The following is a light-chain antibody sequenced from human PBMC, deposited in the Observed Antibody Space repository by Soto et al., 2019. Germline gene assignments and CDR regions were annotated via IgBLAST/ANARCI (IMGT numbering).Light chain of an antibody. V-gene: IGKV3-20*01. CDR3: QQHESSRSLT. CDR2: GVS. CDR1: QSISSDY. J-gene: IGKJ4*01. Sequence: EIVLTQSPGTLSLSPGERATLSCRASQSISSDYLAWYQQKPGQAPRLLICGVSVRATGIPDRFSGSGSGTDFTLTISRLEPEDLAVYYCQQHESSRSLTFGGGTKV.